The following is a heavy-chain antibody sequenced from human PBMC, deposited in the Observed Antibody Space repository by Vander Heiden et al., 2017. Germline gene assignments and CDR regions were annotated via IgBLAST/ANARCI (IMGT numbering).Heavy chain of an antibody. J-gene: IGHJ6*02. D-gene: IGHD2-2*01. CDR1: GGSFSGYY. CDR3: ARGRGYCSSTSCYSDYYYYYGMDV. V-gene: IGHV4-34*01. Sequence: QVQLQQWGAGLLKPSETLSLTCAVYGGSFSGYYWSWLRQPPGKGREWIGEINHSGSTNYNPSLKSRVTISVDTSKNQFSLKLSSVTAADTAVYYCARGRGYCSSTSCYSDYYYYYGMDVWGQGTTVTVSS. CDR2: INHSGST.